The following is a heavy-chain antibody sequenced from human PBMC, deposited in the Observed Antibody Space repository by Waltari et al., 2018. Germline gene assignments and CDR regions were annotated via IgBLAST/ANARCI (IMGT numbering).Heavy chain of an antibody. CDR1: GFTFGGYA. Sequence: QLVESGGGLVQPGESMTLSCVASGFTFGGYAMHWVRQSPGKGLDWVSGISWNSGRLDYVDSVKGRFSISRDNARNSLFLHMSGLRPDDTARYYCVKGGFATDPFDYWGQGTMV. V-gene: IGHV3-9*01. J-gene: IGHJ4*02. CDR2: ISWNSGRL. CDR3: VKGGFATDPFDY. D-gene: IGHD3-16*01.